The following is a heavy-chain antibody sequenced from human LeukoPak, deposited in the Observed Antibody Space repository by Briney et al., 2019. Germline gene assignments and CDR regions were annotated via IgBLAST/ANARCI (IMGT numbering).Heavy chain of an antibody. Sequence: GGPLRLSRAASGFPFSSYGMLWVRQAPGKGLEWVAVLWYDGSNKYYPHSVKGRFTISRDNSKNTLYLQMNSLRAEDTAVYYCARERDDSSGYYLYYFDYWGQGTLVTVSS. D-gene: IGHD3-22*01. V-gene: IGHV3-33*01. J-gene: IGHJ4*02. CDR1: GFPFSSYG. CDR2: LWYDGSNK. CDR3: ARERDDSSGYYLYYFDY.